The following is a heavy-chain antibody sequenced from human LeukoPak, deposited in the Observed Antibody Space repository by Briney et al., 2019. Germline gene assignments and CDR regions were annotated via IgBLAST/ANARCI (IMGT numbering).Heavy chain of an antibody. J-gene: IGHJ3*02. D-gene: IGHD6-19*01. V-gene: IGHV3-48*01. CDR2: ISSSSSTI. CDR3: AKDLSSSGWYEGGDAFDI. CDR1: GFTFSSYS. Sequence: GGSLRLSCAASGFTFSSYSMNWVRQAPGKGLEWVSYISSSSSTIYYADSVKGRFTISKDNSENTLYLQMNSLRAEDTAVYYCAKDLSSSGWYEGGDAFDIWGQGTMVTVSS.